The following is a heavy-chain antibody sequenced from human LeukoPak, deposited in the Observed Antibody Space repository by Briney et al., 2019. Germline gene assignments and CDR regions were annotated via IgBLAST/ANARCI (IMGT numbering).Heavy chain of an antibody. Sequence: GGSLRLSCAASGFTISSYGMHWLRQAPGKGLEWVAVIWYDGSNKYYADSVKGRFTISRDNSKNTLYLQMNSLRAEDTAVYYCAGGRYYYDSSGYPGGLDYWGQGTLVTVSS. V-gene: IGHV3-33*01. CDR1: GFTISSYG. J-gene: IGHJ4*02. CDR2: IWYDGSNK. CDR3: AGGRYYYDSSGYPGGLDY. D-gene: IGHD3-22*01.